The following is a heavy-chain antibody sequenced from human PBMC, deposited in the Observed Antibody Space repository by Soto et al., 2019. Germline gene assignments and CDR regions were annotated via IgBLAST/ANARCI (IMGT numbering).Heavy chain of an antibody. V-gene: IGHV3-23*01. CDR2: ISGSGGST. J-gene: IGHJ6*02. D-gene: IGHD6-6*01. Sequence: EVQLLESGGGLVQPGGSLRLSCAASGFTFSSYAMSWVRQAPGKGLEWVSAISGSGGSTYYADPVKGRFTISIDNSKNTLYLHMNRLRAEDTAVYYCAREQVVGYYYYYCMVVWGQGTTVTVSS. CDR3: AREQVVGYYYYYCMVV. CDR1: GFTFSSYA.